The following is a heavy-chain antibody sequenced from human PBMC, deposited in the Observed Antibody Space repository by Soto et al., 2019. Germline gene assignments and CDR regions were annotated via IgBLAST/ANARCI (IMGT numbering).Heavy chain of an antibody. Sequence: PSETLSLTCTVSRGSINGNFWNSLQQPPGKEVEWIGYVHSSGSTKYNPSLKSRVTISIDTSKNQFSLKLNSVTAADTAVYYCARHNSGYYWFDPWGQGTLVTVS. J-gene: IGHJ5*02. V-gene: IGHV4-59*01. CDR3: ARHNSGYYWFDP. CDR1: RGSINGNF. D-gene: IGHD3-22*01. CDR2: VHSSGST.